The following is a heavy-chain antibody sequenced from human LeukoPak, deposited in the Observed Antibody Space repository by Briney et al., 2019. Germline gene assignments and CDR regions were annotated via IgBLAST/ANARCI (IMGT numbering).Heavy chain of an antibody. CDR1: GGSISSYY. D-gene: IGHD2-21*02. CDR3: ARGGPTVTAYPSFDY. V-gene: IGHV4-59*01. Sequence: SETLSLTCTVSGGSISSYYWYWIRQPPGKGLEWIGYIYYSGSTNYNPSLESRVTISVDTSKNQFSLKLSSVTAADTAVYYCARGGPTVTAYPSFDYWGPGTLVTVSS. CDR2: IYYSGST. J-gene: IGHJ4*02.